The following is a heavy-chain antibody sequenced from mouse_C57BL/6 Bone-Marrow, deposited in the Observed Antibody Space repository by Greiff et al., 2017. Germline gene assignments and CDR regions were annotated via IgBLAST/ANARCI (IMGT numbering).Heavy chain of an antibody. Sequence: EVQRVESGGGLVKPGGSLKLSCAASGFTFSSYTMSWVRQTPEKRLEWVATISGGGGNTYYPDSVKGRVTISRDNAKNTLYLQMSSLRSEDTALYYCARPPYYGSSHWYFDVWGTGTTVTVSS. CDR2: ISGGGGNT. CDR3: ARPPYYGSSHWYFDV. CDR1: GFTFSSYT. D-gene: IGHD1-1*01. V-gene: IGHV5-9*01. J-gene: IGHJ1*03.